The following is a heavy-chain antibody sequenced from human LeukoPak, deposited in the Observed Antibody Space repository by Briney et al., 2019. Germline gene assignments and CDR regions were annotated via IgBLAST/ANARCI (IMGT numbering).Heavy chain of an antibody. D-gene: IGHD3-10*01. V-gene: IGHV3-66*01. J-gene: IGHJ4*02. Sequence: GGSLRLTCAASGFTFGDYAMHWVRQAPGKGLEWVSIIYINDYAYYSDSVKGRFTISRDNSKNTLDLQMSSLRAEDTAVYYCARDVLREGSSYNWGQGTLVTVSS. CDR1: GFTFGDYA. CDR2: IYINDYA. CDR3: ARDVLREGSSYN.